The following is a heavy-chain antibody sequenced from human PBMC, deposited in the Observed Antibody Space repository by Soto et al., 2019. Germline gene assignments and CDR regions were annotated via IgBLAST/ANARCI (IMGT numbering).Heavy chain of an antibody. CDR2: ISGRGGRT. CDR3: AKDLMAGEGGDAFDI. CDR1: GFTFSSYA. J-gene: IGHJ3*02. D-gene: IGHD6-19*01. Sequence: GGSLRLSCAASGFTFSSYAMSWVRQAPGKGLEWVSAISGRGGRTYYADSVKGRFTISRDNSKNTLYLQMNSLRAEDTVVYYCAKDLMAGEGGDAFDIWGQGTMVTGSS. V-gene: IGHV3-23*01.